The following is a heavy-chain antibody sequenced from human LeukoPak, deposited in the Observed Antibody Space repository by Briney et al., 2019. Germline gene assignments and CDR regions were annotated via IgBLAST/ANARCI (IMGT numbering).Heavy chain of an antibody. D-gene: IGHD3-3*01. CDR2: IRYDGSNK. CDR1: GFTFGSYG. V-gene: IGHV3-30*02. CDR3: AKDSPITIFGVVKGLLNYFDY. J-gene: IGHJ4*02. Sequence: AGGSLRLSCAAFGFTFGSYGMHWVRQAPGKGLEWVAFIRYDGSNKYYADSVKGRFTISRDNSENTLYLQMNSLRAEDTAVYYCAKDSPITIFGVVKGLLNYFDYWGQGTLVTVSS.